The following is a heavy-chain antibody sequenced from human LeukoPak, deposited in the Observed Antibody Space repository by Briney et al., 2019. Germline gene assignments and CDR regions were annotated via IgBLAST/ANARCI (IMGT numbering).Heavy chain of an antibody. CDR3: ARDQIITMIVVVHWYFDL. Sequence: GGSLRLSCAASGFTFSSYEMSWVRQAPGKGLEWVANIKQDGSEKYYVDSVKGRFTISRDNAKNSLYLQMNSLRAEDTAVYYCARDQIITMIVVVHWYFDLWGRGTLVTVSS. CDR2: IKQDGSEK. V-gene: IGHV3-7*01. D-gene: IGHD3-22*01. CDR1: GFTFSSYE. J-gene: IGHJ2*01.